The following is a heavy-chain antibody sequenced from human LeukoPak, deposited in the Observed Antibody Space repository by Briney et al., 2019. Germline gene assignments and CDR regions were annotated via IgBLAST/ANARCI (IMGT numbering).Heavy chain of an antibody. CDR2: ISGSGGST. Sequence: GGSLRLSRAASGFTFSSYAMSWVRQAPGKGLEWVSGISGSGGSTYYADSVKGRFTISRDNSRNTLYLQMNSLRAEDTAVYYCAKSDWNDNWFDPWGQGTLVTVSS. CDR1: GFTFSSYA. D-gene: IGHD1-1*01. V-gene: IGHV3-23*01. CDR3: AKSDWNDNWFDP. J-gene: IGHJ5*02.